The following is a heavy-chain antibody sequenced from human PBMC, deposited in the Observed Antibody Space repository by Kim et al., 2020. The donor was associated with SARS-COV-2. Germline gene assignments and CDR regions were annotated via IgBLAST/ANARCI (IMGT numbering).Heavy chain of an antibody. CDR3: ARGPVDSSGYYYGYDY. J-gene: IGHJ4*02. Sequence: SGKGRFTISRDNSKNTLYLQMNSLRAEDTAVYYCARGPVDSSGYYYGYDYWGQGTLVTVSS. V-gene: IGHV3-30*07. D-gene: IGHD3-22*01.